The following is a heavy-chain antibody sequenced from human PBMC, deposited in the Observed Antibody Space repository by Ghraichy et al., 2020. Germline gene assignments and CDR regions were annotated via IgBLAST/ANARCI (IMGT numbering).Heavy chain of an antibody. CDR2: ISGSGGST. Sequence: GALRLSCAASGFTFSSYAMSWVRQAPGKGLEWVSAISGSGGSTYYADSVKGRFTISRDNSKNTLYLQMNSLRAEDTAVYYCAKEERGFCTGGVCYDDYWGQGTLVTVSS. V-gene: IGHV3-23*01. CDR3: AKEERGFCTGGVCYDDY. CDR1: GFTFSSYA. D-gene: IGHD2-8*02. J-gene: IGHJ4*02.